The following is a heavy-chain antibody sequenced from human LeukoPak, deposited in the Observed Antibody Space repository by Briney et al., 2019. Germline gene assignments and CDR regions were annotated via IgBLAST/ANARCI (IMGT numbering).Heavy chain of an antibody. CDR1: GCSFTSYW. CDR2: IYPGDSDT. CDR3: ARGRLDCSSTSCYYYFDY. Sequence: GESPKISGKGSGCSFTSYWIGWVRQLPGKGLEWMGIIYPGDSDTRYSPTFQGQVTISADKSISTAYLQWSSLKASDTAMYYCARGRLDCSSTSCYYYFDYWGQGTLVTVSS. J-gene: IGHJ4*02. V-gene: IGHV5-51*01. D-gene: IGHD2-2*01.